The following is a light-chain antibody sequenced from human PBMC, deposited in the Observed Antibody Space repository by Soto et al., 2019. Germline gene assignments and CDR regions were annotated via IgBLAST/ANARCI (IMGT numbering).Light chain of an antibody. J-gene: IGKJ1*01. V-gene: IGKV1-27*01. CDR2: DAS. CDR1: RDIDDY. Sequence: DIQMTQSLPSLSASVGDRVTITCRASRDIDDYLAWYQHIARKAPKLLIYDASSLQPGVPSRFSGSGSGTYFTLTINSLQPEDVATYYCQKYNKAPWTFGQGTKV. CDR3: QKYNKAPWT.